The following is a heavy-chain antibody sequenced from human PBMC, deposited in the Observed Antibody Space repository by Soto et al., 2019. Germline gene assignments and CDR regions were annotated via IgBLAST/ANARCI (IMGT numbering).Heavy chain of an antibody. D-gene: IGHD3-22*01. CDR1: GFTFTSSA. J-gene: IGHJ5*02. V-gene: IGHV1-58*01. Sequence: SVKVSCKASGFTFTSSAVQWVRQARGQRLEWIGWIVVGSGNTNYAQKFQERVTITRGMSTSTAYMELSSLRSEDTAVYYCAADHDSSALGSWFDPWGQGTLVTVSS. CDR3: AADHDSSALGSWFDP. CDR2: IVVGSGNT.